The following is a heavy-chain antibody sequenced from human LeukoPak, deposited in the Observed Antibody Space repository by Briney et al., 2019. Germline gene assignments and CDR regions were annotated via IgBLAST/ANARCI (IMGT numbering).Heavy chain of an antibody. CDR2: IIPIFGTA. D-gene: IGHD3-22*01. V-gene: IGHV1-69*13. J-gene: IGHJ4*02. Sequence: GASVKVPCKASGGTFSSYAISWVRQAPGQGLVWMGGIIPIFGTANYAQNFQGRVTITADESTSTAYMELSSLRSEDTAVFYCAREWGHDNSGYYYAYWGQGTLVTVSS. CDR3: AREWGHDNSGYYYAY. CDR1: GGTFSSYA.